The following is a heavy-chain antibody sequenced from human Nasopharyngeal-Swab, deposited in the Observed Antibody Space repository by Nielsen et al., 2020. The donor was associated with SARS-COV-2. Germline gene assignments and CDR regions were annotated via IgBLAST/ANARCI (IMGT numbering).Heavy chain of an antibody. CDR1: GFTFSSYA. J-gene: IGHJ4*02. CDR2: ISGSGGST. V-gene: IGHV3-23*01. CDR3: AKELRPNDY. Sequence: GESLKISCAASGFTFSSYAMSWVRQAPGKGLEWVSSISGSGGSTYYADSVKGRFTISRDNSKNTLYLLMNSLRAEDTAVYYCAKELRPNDYWGQGTQVTVSS. D-gene: IGHD2-15*01.